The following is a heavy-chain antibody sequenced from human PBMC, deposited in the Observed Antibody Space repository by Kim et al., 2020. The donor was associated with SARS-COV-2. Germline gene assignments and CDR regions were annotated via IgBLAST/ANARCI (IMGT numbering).Heavy chain of an antibody. CDR3: ARGFSSSFLSLTRLTNYYFDY. D-gene: IGHD6-6*01. CDR1: GFTVSSNY. CDR2: IYSGGST. J-gene: IGHJ4*02. Sequence: GGSLRLSCAASGFTVSSNYMSWVRQAPGKGLEWVSVIYSGGSTYYADSVKGRFTISRDNSKNTLYLQMNSLRAEDTAVYYCARGFSSSFLSLTRLTNYYFDYWGQGTLVTVSS. V-gene: IGHV3-53*01.